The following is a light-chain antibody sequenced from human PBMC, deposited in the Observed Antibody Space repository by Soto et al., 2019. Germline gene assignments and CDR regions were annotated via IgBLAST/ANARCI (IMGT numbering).Light chain of an antibody. V-gene: IGLV2-14*03. CDR3: SSYTRSNTLL. Sequence: QSALTQPASVSGSPGQSITISCTGTSSDVGGYDFVSWFQQRPGRAPKIIIYDVKYRPSGSSDRFSGSKSGNTASLTISGLQADDEADYYCSSYTRSNTLLFGGGTKLTVL. CDR2: DVK. J-gene: IGLJ2*01. CDR1: SSDVGGYDF.